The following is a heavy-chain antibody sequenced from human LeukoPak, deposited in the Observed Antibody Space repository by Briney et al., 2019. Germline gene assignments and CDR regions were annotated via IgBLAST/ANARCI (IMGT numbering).Heavy chain of an antibody. CDR3: ARGGSHFDY. V-gene: IGHV4-39*07. CDR1: GGSISSSIYY. J-gene: IGHJ4*02. D-gene: IGHD1-26*01. CDR2: IYYNGNT. Sequence: SETLSLTCTVSGGSISSSIYYWGWIRQAPGKGLEWIGSIYYNGNTYYSPSLKSRDTMSVDTSKNQFSLMLSSVTAADTAVYYCARGGSHFDYWGQGTLVTVSS.